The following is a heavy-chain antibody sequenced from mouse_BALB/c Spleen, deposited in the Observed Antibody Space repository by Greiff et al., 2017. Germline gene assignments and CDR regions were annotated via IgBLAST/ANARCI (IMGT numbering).Heavy chain of an antibody. Sequence: EVKVIESGGGLVQPGGSLKLSCAASGFAFSRYWMSWVRQAPGKGLEWIGEINPDSSTINYTPSLKDKFIISRDNAKNTLYLQMSKVRSEDTALYYCAGRGVMARAWLAYWGQGTLVTVSA. D-gene: IGHD2-3*01. CDR2: INPDSSTI. J-gene: IGHJ3*01. V-gene: IGHV4-1*02. CDR3: AGRGVMARAWLAY. CDR1: GFAFSRYW.